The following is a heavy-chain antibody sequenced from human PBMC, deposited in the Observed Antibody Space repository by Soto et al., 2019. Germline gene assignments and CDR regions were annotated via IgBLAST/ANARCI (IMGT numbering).Heavy chain of an antibody. Sequence: LRLSCAASGFTFSSYGMHWVRQAPGKGLEWVAVIWYDGSNKYYADSVKGRFTISRDNSKNTLYLQMNSLRAEDTAVYYCAREGVQQWELLLDYWGQGTLVTVSS. CDR1: GFTFSSYG. D-gene: IGHD1-26*01. V-gene: IGHV3-33*01. CDR2: IWYDGSNK. CDR3: AREGVQQWELLLDY. J-gene: IGHJ4*02.